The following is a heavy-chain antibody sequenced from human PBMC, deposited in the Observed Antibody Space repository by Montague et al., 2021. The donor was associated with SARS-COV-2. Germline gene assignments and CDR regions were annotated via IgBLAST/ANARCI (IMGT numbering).Heavy chain of an antibody. J-gene: IGHJ3*02. CDR3: ARGSGWMGNAFDI. V-gene: IGHV4-61*05. CDR2: IYYSGST. CDR1: GGSISSSSYY. D-gene: IGHD6-19*01. Sequence: SETLSLTCTVSGGSISSSSYYWGWIRQPPGKGLEWIGYIYYSGSTSHNPSLKSRVTISVDTSKNQFSLKLSSVTAADTAVYYCARGSGWMGNAFDIWGQGTMVTVSS.